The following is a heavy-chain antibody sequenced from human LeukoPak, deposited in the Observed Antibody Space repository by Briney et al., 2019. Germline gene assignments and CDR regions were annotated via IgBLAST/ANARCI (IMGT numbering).Heavy chain of an antibody. D-gene: IGHD2-21*02. J-gene: IGHJ4*02. CDR1: GYMFTGYY. CDR3: ARRYSSGDCFTLFDD. Sequence: ASVKVSCKASGYMFTGYYMHWVRQAPGQGLEWMGWINPHSGGTNYAQKFQGRVTMTRDTSISTAYRELRSLRSDDTAVYYCARRYSSGDCFTLFDDGGQGTLLTVPS. CDR2: INPHSGGT. V-gene: IGHV1-2*02.